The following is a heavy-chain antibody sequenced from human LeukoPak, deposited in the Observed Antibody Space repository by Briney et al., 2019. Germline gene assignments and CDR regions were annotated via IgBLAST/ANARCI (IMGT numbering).Heavy chain of an antibody. CDR1: GFPLTYSTYK. CDR2: ISNGCSTI. D-gene: IGHD3-10*01. V-gene: IGHV3-48*01. Sequence: GGSLRLSCVDSGFPLTYSTYKMMWVRQAPEKGLEWISFISNGCSTIYYANSVEGRFTISRDNAKNSLYLQMNGLRAEDTAVYYCARELYRGLGNWFDPWGQGTLVTVSS. J-gene: IGHJ5*02. CDR3: ARELYRGLGNWFDP.